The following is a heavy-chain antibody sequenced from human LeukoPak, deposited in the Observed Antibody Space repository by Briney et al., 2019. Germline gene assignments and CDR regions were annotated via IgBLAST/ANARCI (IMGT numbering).Heavy chain of an antibody. Sequence: ASVKVSCKVSGYTLTELSMHWVRQAPGQGLEWMGWINPNSGGTNYAQKFQGWVTMTRDTSISTAYMELSRLRSDDTAVYYCARDPGWLHYFDYWGQGTLVTVSS. J-gene: IGHJ4*02. CDR2: INPNSGGT. CDR3: ARDPGWLHYFDY. CDR1: GYTLTELS. D-gene: IGHD5-12*01. V-gene: IGHV1-2*04.